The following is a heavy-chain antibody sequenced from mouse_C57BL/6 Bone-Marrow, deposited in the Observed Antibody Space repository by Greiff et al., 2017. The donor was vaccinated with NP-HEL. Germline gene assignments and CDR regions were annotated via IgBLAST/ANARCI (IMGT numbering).Heavy chain of an antibody. J-gene: IGHJ2*01. Sequence: VQLQQSGAELVRPGASVKLSCKASGYTFTDYYINWVKQRPGQGLEWIARIYPGSGNTYYNEKFKGKATLTAETSSSTAYMQLSSLASEDSAVYCCAREGCYVDYWGQGTTLTVSS. CDR3: AREGCYVDY. D-gene: IGHD6-1*01. CDR1: GYTFTDYY. V-gene: IGHV1-76*01. CDR2: IYPGSGNT.